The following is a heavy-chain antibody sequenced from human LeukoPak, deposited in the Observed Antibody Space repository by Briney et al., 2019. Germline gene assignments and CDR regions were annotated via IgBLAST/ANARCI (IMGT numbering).Heavy chain of an antibody. CDR1: GFTFSSYS. Sequence: PGGSLRLSCVASGFTFSSYSMSWVRQAPGKGLEWVSYISATSAIYYADSVRGRFTISRDNAKNSLYLQMNSLRAEDTAVYYCARETGSYSGIDYWGQGTLVTVSS. J-gene: IGHJ4*02. V-gene: IGHV3-48*04. CDR2: ISATSAI. CDR3: ARETGSYSGIDY. D-gene: IGHD1-26*01.